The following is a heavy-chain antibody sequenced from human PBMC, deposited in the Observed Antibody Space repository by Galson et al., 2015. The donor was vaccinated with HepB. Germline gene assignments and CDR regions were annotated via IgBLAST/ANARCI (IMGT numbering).Heavy chain of an antibody. D-gene: IGHD2-2*01. CDR2: ISYDGSNK. J-gene: IGHJ4*02. CDR3: AKDRGDIVVVPPLDYSDY. Sequence: SLRLSCAASGFTFSSYGMHWVRQAPGKGLEWVAVISYDGSNKYYADSVKGRFTISRDNSKNTLYLQMNSLRAEDTAVYYCAKDRGDIVVVPPLDYSDYWGQGTLVTVSS. V-gene: IGHV3-30*18. CDR1: GFTFSSYG.